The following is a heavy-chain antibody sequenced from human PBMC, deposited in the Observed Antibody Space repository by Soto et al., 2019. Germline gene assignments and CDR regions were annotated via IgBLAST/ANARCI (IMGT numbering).Heavy chain of an antibody. D-gene: IGHD6-19*01. CDR3: AQDFSRWYGSSEYGF. CDR1: GFTFSSDG. J-gene: IGHJ4*02. V-gene: IGHV3-30*18. CDR2: ISYDGSNK. Sequence: QVQLVESGGGVVQPGRSLRLSCADSGFTFSSDGMHWVRQAPGKGLEWVAVISYDGSNKYYADSVKGRFTISRDNSKNTLYLQMNSLRAEDTAVYYCAQDFSRWYGSSEYGFWGQGTLVTVSS.